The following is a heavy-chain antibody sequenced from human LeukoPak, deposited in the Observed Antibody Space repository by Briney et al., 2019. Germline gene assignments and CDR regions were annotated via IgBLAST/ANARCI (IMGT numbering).Heavy chain of an antibody. CDR1: GFTFSSYE. D-gene: IGHD6-6*01. CDR2: ISSSGSTI. J-gene: IGHJ4*02. Sequence: GGSLRLSCAASGFTFSSYEMDWVRQAPGKGLEWVSYISSSGSTIYYADSVKGRFTISRDNAKNSLYLQMNSLRAEDTAVYHCASGIAARRSYWGQGTLVTVSS. V-gene: IGHV3-48*03. CDR3: ASGIAARRSY.